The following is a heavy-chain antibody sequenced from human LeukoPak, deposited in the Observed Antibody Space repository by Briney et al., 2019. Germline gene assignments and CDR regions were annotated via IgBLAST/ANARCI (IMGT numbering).Heavy chain of an antibody. CDR3: ARHWYSSGWYHDAFDI. D-gene: IGHD6-19*01. Sequence: SETLSLTCAGYGGAFSGYYWGWIRPPPGKGPEWVGEINHSGSTNYNPSLKSRVTISVDTSKNQFSLKLSSVTAADTAVYYCARHWYSSGWYHDAFDIWGQGTMVTVSS. V-gene: IGHV4-34*01. CDR2: INHSGST. CDR1: GGAFSGYY. J-gene: IGHJ3*02.